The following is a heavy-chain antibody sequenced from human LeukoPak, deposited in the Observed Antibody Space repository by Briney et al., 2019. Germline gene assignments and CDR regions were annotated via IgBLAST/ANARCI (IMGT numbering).Heavy chain of an antibody. Sequence: SVKVSCKASGGTFSSYAISWVRQAPGQGLEWMGGIIPIFGTANYAQKFQGRVTITADKSTSTAYMELSSLRSEDTAVYYCAREGETSPAAFDIWGQGTMVTVSS. J-gene: IGHJ3*02. CDR1: GGTFSSYA. V-gene: IGHV1-69*06. CDR3: AREGETSPAAFDI. D-gene: IGHD3-10*01. CDR2: IIPIFGTA.